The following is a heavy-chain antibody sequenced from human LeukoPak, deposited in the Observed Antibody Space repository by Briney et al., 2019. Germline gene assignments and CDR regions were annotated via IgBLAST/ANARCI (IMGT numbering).Heavy chain of an antibody. CDR3: AKDLVLLVAGTTGYFDY. CDR2: ISGSGGST. D-gene: IGHD6-19*01. V-gene: IGHV3-23*01. Sequence: PGGSLRLSCAASGFTFSSYAMSWVRQAPGKGLEWVSAISGSGGSTYYADSVKGRFTISRDNSKNTLYLQMNSLRAEDTAVYYCAKDLVLLVAGTTGYFDYWGQGTLVTVSS. CDR1: GFTFSSYA. J-gene: IGHJ4*02.